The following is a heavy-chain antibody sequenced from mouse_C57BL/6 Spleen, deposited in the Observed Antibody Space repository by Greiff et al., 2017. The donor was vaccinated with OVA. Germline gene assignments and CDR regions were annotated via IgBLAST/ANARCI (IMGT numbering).Heavy chain of an antibody. D-gene: IGHD1-1*01. J-gene: IGHJ4*01. Sequence: VQVVESGAELVRPGTSVKMSCKASGYTFTNYWIGWAKQRPGHGLEWIGDIYPGGGYTNYNEKFKGKATLTADKSSSTAYMQFSSLTSEDSAIYYCARGIYYYGSSYRYYAMDYWGQGTSVTVSS. V-gene: IGHV1-63*01. CDR1: GYTFTNYW. CDR3: ARGIYYYGSSYRYYAMDY. CDR2: IYPGGGYT.